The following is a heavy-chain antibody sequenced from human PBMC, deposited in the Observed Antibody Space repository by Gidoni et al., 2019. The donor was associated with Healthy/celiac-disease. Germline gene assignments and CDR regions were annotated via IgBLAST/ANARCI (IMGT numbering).Heavy chain of an antibody. D-gene: IGHD4-17*01. J-gene: IGHJ6*02. Sequence: QVQLQQWGAGLLKPSETLSLTCAVNGGSFSGYYWSWIRQPPGKGLEWIGEINHSGSTNYNPSLKSRVTISVDTSKNQFSLKLSSVTAADTAVYYCARGANYGDYGYGMDVWGQGTTVTVSS. CDR1: GGSFSGYY. CDR3: ARGANYGDYGYGMDV. CDR2: INHSGST. V-gene: IGHV4-34*01.